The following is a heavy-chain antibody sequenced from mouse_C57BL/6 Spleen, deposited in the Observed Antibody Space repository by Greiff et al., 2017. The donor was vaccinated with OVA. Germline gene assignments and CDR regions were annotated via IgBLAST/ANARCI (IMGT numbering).Heavy chain of an antibody. CDR3: ARKELNWDAMDY. CDR2: IDPSDSYT. Sequence: VQLQQPGAELVMPGASVKLSCKASGYTFTSYWMHWVKQRPGQGLEWIGEIDPSDSYTNYNQKFKGKSTLTVDKSSSTAYMQLSSLTSEDSAVYYCARKELNWDAMDYWGQGTSVTVSS. J-gene: IGHJ4*01. CDR1: GYTFTSYW. D-gene: IGHD4-1*01. V-gene: IGHV1-69*01.